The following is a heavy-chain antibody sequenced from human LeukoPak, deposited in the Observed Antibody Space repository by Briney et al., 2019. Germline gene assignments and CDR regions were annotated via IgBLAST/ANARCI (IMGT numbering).Heavy chain of an antibody. CDR2: ISYSGTT. Sequence: PSETLSLTCTVSGGSISSYYWSWIRQPPGKGLEWIGYISYSGTTNYNPPLKSRVSISMDTSKNQVSLKLTSVTAADTAVYYCARAPPPVTPYYFYFMDVWGEGTTVTISS. CDR1: GGSISSYY. CDR3: ARAPPPVTPYYFYFMDV. D-gene: IGHD4-17*01. V-gene: IGHV4-59*01. J-gene: IGHJ6*03.